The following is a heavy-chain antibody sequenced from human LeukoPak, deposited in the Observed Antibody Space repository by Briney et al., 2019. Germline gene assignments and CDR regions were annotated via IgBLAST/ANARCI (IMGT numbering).Heavy chain of an antibody. Sequence: GGSLRPSCAASGFTFSSYEMNWVRQAPGKGLEWVSYISSSGSTIYYADSVKGRFTISRDNAKNSLYLQMNSLRAEDTTVYYCAELGITMIGGVWGKGTTVTISS. J-gene: IGHJ6*04. CDR3: AELGITMIGGV. V-gene: IGHV3-48*03. D-gene: IGHD3-10*02. CDR2: ISSSGSTI. CDR1: GFTFSSYE.